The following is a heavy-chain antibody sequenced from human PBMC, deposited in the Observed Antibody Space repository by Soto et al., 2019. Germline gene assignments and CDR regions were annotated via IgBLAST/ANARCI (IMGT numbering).Heavy chain of an antibody. CDR1: GFSLSTTSVG. CDR3: AHRGRTYDNGPPVYFDY. CDR2: ISWNDDK. Sequence: SVPTLVNPTQTLTLTCNFSGFSLSTTSVGVGWIRQPPAKALESRALISWNDDKRYNQSLKSRLTITKDTFKNQVVLTLTTVDPVDTATYCCAHRGRTYDNGPPVYFDYWGLGDLVTV. V-gene: IGHV2-5*01. D-gene: IGHD3-10*01. J-gene: IGHJ4*02.